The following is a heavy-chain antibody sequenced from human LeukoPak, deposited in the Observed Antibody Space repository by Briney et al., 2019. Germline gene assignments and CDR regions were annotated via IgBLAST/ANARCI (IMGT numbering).Heavy chain of an antibody. V-gene: IGHV4-59*01. CDR3: ARGGWYLDF. CDR2: IYYSGST. J-gene: IGHJ2*01. Sequence: SETLSLTCTVSGVYMNTYYWSWFRQPPGRGLEWIGYIYYSGSTNYNPSLKSRVTISVDTSKNQFSLKLSSVTAADTAVYSCARGGWYLDFWGRGTLVTVSS. CDR1: GVYMNTYY.